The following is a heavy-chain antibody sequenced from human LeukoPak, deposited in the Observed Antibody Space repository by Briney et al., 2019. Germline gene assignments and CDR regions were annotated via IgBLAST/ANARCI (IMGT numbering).Heavy chain of an antibody. D-gene: IGHD6-13*01. J-gene: IGHJ4*02. CDR1: GYTFTSYG. CDR3: ARPSRRGSIAAAVDY. V-gene: IGHV1-18*01. Sequence: GASVKVSCKASGYTFTSYGISWVRQAPGQGLEWMGWISAYNGNTNYAQKLQGRVTMTTDTSTSTAYMELRSLRSDDTAVYYCARPSRRGSIAAAVDYWGQGTLVTVSS. CDR2: ISAYNGNT.